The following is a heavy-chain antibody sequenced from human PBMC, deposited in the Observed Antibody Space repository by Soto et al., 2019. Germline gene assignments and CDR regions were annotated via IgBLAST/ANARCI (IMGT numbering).Heavy chain of an antibody. CDR2: ISSSSSTI. Sequence: GGSLRLSCAASGFTFSIYSMNWVRQAPGKGLEWVSYISSSSSTIYYADSVKGRFTISRDNAKNSLYLQMNSLRAEDTAVYYCARDLTKGLRYFDWSPFDPWGQGTLVTVSS. D-gene: IGHD3-9*01. CDR3: ARDLTKGLRYFDWSPFDP. V-gene: IGHV3-48*01. CDR1: GFTFSIYS. J-gene: IGHJ5*02.